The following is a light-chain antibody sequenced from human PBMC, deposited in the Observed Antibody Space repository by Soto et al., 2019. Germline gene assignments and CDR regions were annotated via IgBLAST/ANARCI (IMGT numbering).Light chain of an antibody. Sequence: EIVLTQSPGSLSLSPGERATLSCRASQSVISTYFAWYQQKPGQAPRLLIYGASSRATGIPDRFSGSGSGTDFTLTISRLEPEDFAVYYCQQYGSSPWTFGQGTKVDIK. V-gene: IGKV3-20*01. CDR1: QSVISTY. J-gene: IGKJ1*01. CDR2: GAS. CDR3: QQYGSSPWT.